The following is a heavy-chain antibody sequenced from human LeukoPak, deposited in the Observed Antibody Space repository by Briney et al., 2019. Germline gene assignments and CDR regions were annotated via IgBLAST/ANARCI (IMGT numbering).Heavy chain of an antibody. Sequence: GGSLRLSCAASGFTFNTYGIHWVRQAPGKGLEWVAVISYDGSNKDYADSVKGRFTVSRDNSKNTLYLQMNSLRAEDTAVYYCARTFAAAHIDYWGQGTLVTVSS. CDR1: GFTFNTYG. D-gene: IGHD2-15*01. CDR3: ARTFAAAHIDY. J-gene: IGHJ4*02. CDR2: ISYDGSNK. V-gene: IGHV3-30*03.